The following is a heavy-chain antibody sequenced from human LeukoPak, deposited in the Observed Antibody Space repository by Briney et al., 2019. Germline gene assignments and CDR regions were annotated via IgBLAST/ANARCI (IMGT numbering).Heavy chain of an antibody. CDR1: GFTFSSYG. J-gene: IGHJ4*02. Sequence: GGSLRLSCAASGFTFSSYGMHWVRRAPGKGLEWVAVISYDGSNKYYADSVKGRFTISRDNSKNTLYLQMNSLRAEDTAVYYCAKLDWNGYFDYWGQGTLVTVSS. V-gene: IGHV3-30*18. CDR2: ISYDGSNK. D-gene: IGHD1-1*01. CDR3: AKLDWNGYFDY.